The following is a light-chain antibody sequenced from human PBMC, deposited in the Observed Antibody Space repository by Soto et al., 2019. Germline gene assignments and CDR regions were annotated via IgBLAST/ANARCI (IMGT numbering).Light chain of an antibody. Sequence: EIVLTQSPATLSLSPGERATLSCRASQSVSSYLAWYQQKPGQAPRLLIHDASNRVTGIPARFSGRGSGTDFTLTISSLEPEDFAVYYCQQRSNWPPWTFGQGTKVEIK. CDR2: DAS. J-gene: IGKJ1*01. CDR1: QSVSSY. CDR3: QQRSNWPPWT. V-gene: IGKV3-11*01.